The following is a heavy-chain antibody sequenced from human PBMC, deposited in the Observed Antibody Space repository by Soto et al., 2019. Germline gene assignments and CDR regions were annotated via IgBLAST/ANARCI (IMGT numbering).Heavy chain of an antibody. CDR2: ISGSGGST. D-gene: IGHD2-21*02. CDR1: GFTFSHYA. J-gene: IGHJ3*02. Sequence: EVQLLESGGGLVQPGGSLRLYCAASGFTFSHYAMSWVRQAPGKGLEWVSAISGSGGSTYYADSVKGRFTISRDNSKNTLYLQMNSLRAEDTAVYYCAKARYCGGDCYSDAFDIWGQGTMVTVSS. CDR3: AKARYCGGDCYSDAFDI. V-gene: IGHV3-23*01.